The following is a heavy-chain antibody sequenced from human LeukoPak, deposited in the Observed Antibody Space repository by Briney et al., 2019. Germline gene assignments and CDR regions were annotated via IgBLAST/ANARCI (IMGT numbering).Heavy chain of an antibody. J-gene: IGHJ4*02. Sequence: PGGSLRLSFAASGFTFSSYAMHWVRQAPGKGLEWVALISYSGSEKYYADSVEGRFTISRDNSRNTLYLQMNSLSVEDTAFYYCAKDLANSWTTDYWGQGTLVTVSS. CDR2: ISYSGSEK. CDR3: AKDLANSWTTDY. CDR1: GFTFSSYA. V-gene: IGHV3-30-3*01. D-gene: IGHD1-1*01.